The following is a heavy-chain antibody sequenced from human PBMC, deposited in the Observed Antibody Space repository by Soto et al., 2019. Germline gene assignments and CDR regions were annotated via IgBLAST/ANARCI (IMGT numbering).Heavy chain of an antibody. Sequence: ASVKVSCKASGYTFTGYYMHWVRQAPGQGLEWMGWINPNSGGTNYTQKFQGWVTMTRDTSISTAYMELSRLRSDDTAVYYCARESHPHAGMDVWGQGTTVTVSS. V-gene: IGHV1-2*04. CDR1: GYTFTGYY. J-gene: IGHJ6*02. CDR3: ARESHPHAGMDV. CDR2: INPNSGGT.